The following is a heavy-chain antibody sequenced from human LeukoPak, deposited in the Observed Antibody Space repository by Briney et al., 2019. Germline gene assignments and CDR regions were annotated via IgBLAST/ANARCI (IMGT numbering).Heavy chain of an antibody. V-gene: IGHV3-72*01. Sequence: GGSLRLSCAASGFTFSDHYMDWVRQAPGKGLEWVGRTRNKANSYTTEYAASVKGRFTISRDDSKNSLDLQMNSLETEDTAVYYCARGGSTSGWRGFDYWGRGTLVTVSS. CDR2: TRNKANSYTT. CDR1: GFTFSDHY. J-gene: IGHJ4*02. CDR3: ARGGSTSGWRGFDY. D-gene: IGHD6-19*01.